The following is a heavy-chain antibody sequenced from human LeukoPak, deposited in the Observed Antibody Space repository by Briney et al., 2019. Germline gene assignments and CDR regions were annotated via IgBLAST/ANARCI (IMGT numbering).Heavy chain of an antibody. CDR1: GYTFTSYD. CDR2: MNPNSGNT. D-gene: IGHD5-18*01. CDR3: ARTEEVTKKYYYGMDV. Sequence: RASAKVSCKASGYTFTSYDINWVRQATGQGLEWMGWMNPNSGNTGYAQKFQGRVTMTRNTSISTAYMELSSLRSEDTAVYYCARTEEVTKKYYYGMDVWGQGTTVTVSS. J-gene: IGHJ6*02. V-gene: IGHV1-8*01.